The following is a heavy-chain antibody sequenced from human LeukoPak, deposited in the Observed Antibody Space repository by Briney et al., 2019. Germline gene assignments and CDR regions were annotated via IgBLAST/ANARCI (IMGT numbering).Heavy chain of an antibody. J-gene: IGHJ4*02. CDR3: ARFYNDFLPFFPPYFDY. V-gene: IGHV3-11*06. CDR1: GFTFSDYY. Sequence: GGSLRLSCAASGFTFSDYYMSWIRQAPGKGLEWVSYISSSSSYTNYADSVKGRFTISRDNAKNSLYLQMNSLTAEDPAVYYCARFYNDFLPFFPPYFDYGAQGPLVTVS. D-gene: IGHD3-3*01. CDR2: ISSSSSYT.